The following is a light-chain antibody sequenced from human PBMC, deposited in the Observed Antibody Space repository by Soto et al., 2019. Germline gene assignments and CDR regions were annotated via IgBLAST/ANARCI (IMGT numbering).Light chain of an antibody. CDR2: EVG. V-gene: IGLV2-23*02. Sequence: QSALTQPASVSGSPGQSITISCTGTSSDVGSYNLVSWYQQHPGKAPKLMIYEVGKRPSGVSNRFSGSKSGNTASLTISGLQAEDEADYYCCSYAGSSTSRVFYVFGTGTKVTVL. CDR1: SSDVGSYNL. J-gene: IGLJ1*01. CDR3: CSYAGSSTSRVFYV.